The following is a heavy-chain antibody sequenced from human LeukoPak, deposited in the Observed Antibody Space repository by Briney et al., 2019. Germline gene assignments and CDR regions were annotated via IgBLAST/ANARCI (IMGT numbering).Heavy chain of an antibody. Sequence: SGGSLRLSSAASGFTFSTYGMHWVRQSPGKGLEWVAVIWYDGSKTHYRDSVKGRLTISRDNSKNTLYLEMNSLRAEDTAVYYCARDTAQRAFDIWGQGTMVTVSS. CDR1: GFTFSTYG. CDR3: ARDTAQRAFDI. D-gene: IGHD6-25*01. J-gene: IGHJ3*02. V-gene: IGHV3-33*01. CDR2: IWYDGSKT.